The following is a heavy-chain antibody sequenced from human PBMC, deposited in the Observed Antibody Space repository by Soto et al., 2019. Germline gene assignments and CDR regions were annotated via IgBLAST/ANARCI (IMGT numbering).Heavy chain of an antibody. CDR3: ARQVTTLHYHLAY. Sequence: SETLSLTCTVSGGSITSYYWSWIRQPPGKGLEWIGFIYYSGSTSYNPSLKSRVSISVDTSKNQFSLKLSSVTAADTAVYYCARQVTTLHYHLAYRAQRALVTVSS. J-gene: IGHJ4*01. CDR1: GGSITSYY. V-gene: IGHV4-59*08. CDR2: IYYSGST. D-gene: IGHD4-17*01.